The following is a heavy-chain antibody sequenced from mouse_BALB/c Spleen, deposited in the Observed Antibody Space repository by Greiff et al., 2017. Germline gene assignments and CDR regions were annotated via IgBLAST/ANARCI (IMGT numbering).Heavy chain of an antibody. CDR2: INPGSGGT. CDR1: GYAFTNYL. D-gene: IGHD4-1*01. J-gene: IGHJ2*01. Sequence: QVQLQQSGAELVRPGTSVKVSCKASGYAFTNYLIEWVKQRPGQGLEWIGVINPGSGGTNYNEKFKGKATLTADKSSSTAYMQLSSLTSDDSAVYFCAREVTGTSLDYWGQGTTLTVSS. V-gene: IGHV1-54*01. CDR3: AREVTGTSLDY.